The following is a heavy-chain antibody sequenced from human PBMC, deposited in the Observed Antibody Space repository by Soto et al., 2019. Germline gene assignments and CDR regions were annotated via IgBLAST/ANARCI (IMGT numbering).Heavy chain of an antibody. CDR3: ASRRLGYCTGGTCPGF. D-gene: IGHD2-15*01. V-gene: IGHV3-21*01. CDR2: ISITGNYK. J-gene: IGHJ4*02. CDR1: GFTFSSFN. Sequence: EVQLVESGGGLVKPGGSLRLSCAASGFTFSSFNMDWVRQAPGKGLEWVSSISITGNYKYYADSLKGRFTISRDNAPNLLFLQMDSLRPEDTAVYYCASRRLGYCTGGTCPGFWGQGTLVTVTS.